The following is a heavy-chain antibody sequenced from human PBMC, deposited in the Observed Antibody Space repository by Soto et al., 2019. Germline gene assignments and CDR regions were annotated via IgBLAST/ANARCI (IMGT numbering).Heavy chain of an antibody. J-gene: IGHJ4*02. D-gene: IGHD2-21*02. Sequence: QVQLVQSGAEVKKPGSSVKVSCKASGGTFSSYTISWVRQAPGQGLEWMGRIIPILGIANYAQKFQGRVTITXXKXTSXAYMELSSLRSEDTAVYYCAIAYCGGDCYLTAFDYWGQGTLVTVSS. CDR3: AIAYCGGDCYLTAFDY. CDR2: IIPILGIA. CDR1: GGTFSSYT. V-gene: IGHV1-69*02.